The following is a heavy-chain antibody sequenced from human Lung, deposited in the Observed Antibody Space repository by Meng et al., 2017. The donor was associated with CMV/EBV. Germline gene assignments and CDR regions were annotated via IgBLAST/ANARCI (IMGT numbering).Heavy chain of an antibody. CDR2: INAGSSSI. D-gene: IGHD1-1*01. V-gene: IGHV3-48*04. Sequence: GESLKISCAASGFTFSTYSVNWVRQAPGKGLEWVSYINAGSSSILYADSVKGRFTISRDNAKSALFLQMSRLRVEDTAIYYCTGKGLDYWGQGALVTGSS. CDR3: TGKGLDY. CDR1: GFTFSTYS. J-gene: IGHJ4*02.